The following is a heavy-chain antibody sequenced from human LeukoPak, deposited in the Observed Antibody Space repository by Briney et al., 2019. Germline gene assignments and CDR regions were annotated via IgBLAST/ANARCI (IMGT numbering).Heavy chain of an antibody. CDR3: ARSRRGYYMDV. V-gene: IGHV1-8*01. D-gene: IGHD3-10*01. Sequence: ASLKVSCKASGYSFSNFDINWVRQAAGQGPEWMGRLDPHSGDTDYVQKFQGRVIMTKITSINTAYLELRSLTSEDTAVYYCARSRRGYYMDVWGRGTTVTVSS. CDR1: GYSFSNFD. CDR2: LDPHSGDT. J-gene: IGHJ6*03.